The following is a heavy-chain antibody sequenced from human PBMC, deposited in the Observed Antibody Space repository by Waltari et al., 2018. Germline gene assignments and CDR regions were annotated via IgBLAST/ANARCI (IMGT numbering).Heavy chain of an antibody. D-gene: IGHD2-15*01. CDR1: GVSFRGYY. CDR3: VRLEDCTGPGGNCYSGEIFAMDV. CDR2: INHAGNT. Sequence: QVQLHQWGAGRLQPSETLSPTCAVYGVSFRGYYWGWIRPPPGKGLEWIAAINHAGNTNYNPSLRSRVTLSEDASKNQFSLKLSSMTAADTAVYYCVRLEDCTGPGGNCYSGEIFAMDVWGQGTTVTVSS. J-gene: IGHJ6*02. V-gene: IGHV4-34*01.